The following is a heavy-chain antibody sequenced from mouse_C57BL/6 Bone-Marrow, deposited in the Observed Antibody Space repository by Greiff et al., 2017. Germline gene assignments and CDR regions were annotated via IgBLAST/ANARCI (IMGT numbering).Heavy chain of an antibody. J-gene: IGHJ4*01. CDR1: GYTFTGYW. CDR2: IFPGSGST. Sequence: QVQLQQSGAELMKPGASVKLSCKATGYTFTGYWIEWVKQRPGHGLEWIGEIFPGSGSTNYNEKFKGKATFTADKSSNTAYMHLSSLTTEDSAIYYCARWGDAMDYWGQGTSVTVSS. CDR3: ARWGDAMDY. V-gene: IGHV1-9*01.